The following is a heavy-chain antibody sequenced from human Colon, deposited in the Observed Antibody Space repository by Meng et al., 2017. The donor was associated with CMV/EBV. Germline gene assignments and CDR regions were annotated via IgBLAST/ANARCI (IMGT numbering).Heavy chain of an antibody. V-gene: IGHV3-49*04. CDR2: IRPGAYTGTT. CDR3: TRDRGRVTPPDY. Sequence: GGSLRLSCAAPGFTFGDYGVSWVRQAPGKGLGWVAFIRPGAYTGTTEYAASVEGRFTVSRDDSKSVAYLQMNHVKSDDTAMYYCTRDRGRVTPPDYWGQGALVTVSS. J-gene: IGHJ4*02. CDR1: GFTFGDYG. D-gene: IGHD4-23*01.